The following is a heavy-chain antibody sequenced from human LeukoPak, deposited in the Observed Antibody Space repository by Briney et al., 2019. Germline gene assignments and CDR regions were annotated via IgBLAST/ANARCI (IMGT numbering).Heavy chain of an antibody. V-gene: IGHV1-8*03. CDR2: MNPNSGNT. CDR3: ARAYSSSWVYYYYMDV. CDR1: GYTFTSYY. J-gene: IGHJ6*03. D-gene: IGHD6-13*01. Sequence: ASVKVSCKASGYTFTSYYMHWVRQATGQGLEWMGWMNPNSGNTGYAQKFQDRVTITRNTSISTAYMELSSLRSEDTAVYYCARAYSSSWVYYYYMDVWGKGTTVTVSS.